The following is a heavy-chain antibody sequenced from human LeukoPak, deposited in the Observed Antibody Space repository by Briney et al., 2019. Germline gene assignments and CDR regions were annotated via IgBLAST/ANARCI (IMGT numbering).Heavy chain of an antibody. Sequence: SETLSLTCAVYGGSFSSGYYWGWIRQPPGKGLEWIGYIYYSGSTNYNPSLKSRVTISLDTSKNQFSLKLSSVTAADTAVYYCARGEAGTTTDFDYWGQGTLVTVSS. CDR1: GGSFSSGYY. J-gene: IGHJ4*02. CDR2: IYYSGST. D-gene: IGHD1-26*01. V-gene: IGHV4-61*01. CDR3: ARGEAGTTTDFDY.